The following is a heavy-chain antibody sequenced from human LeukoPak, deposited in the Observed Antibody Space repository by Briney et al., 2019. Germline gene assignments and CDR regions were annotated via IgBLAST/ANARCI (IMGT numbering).Heavy chain of an antibody. D-gene: IGHD3-22*01. CDR1: GGSINSYY. CDR2: IYYSGRT. J-gene: IGHJ4*02. CDR3: ARGTTKGYYYDSSGYYTK. Sequence: SETLSLTCNVSGGSINSYYWGWFRQPPGKRLECIVYIYYSGRTTYNPSLKSRVTISVDTSTNRISLKLTSVTAADTAVYFCARGTTKGYYYDSSGYYTKWGQGTLVTVSS. V-gene: IGHV4-59*12.